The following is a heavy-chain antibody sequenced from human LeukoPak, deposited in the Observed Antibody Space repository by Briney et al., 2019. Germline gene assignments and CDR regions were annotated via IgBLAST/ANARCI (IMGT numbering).Heavy chain of an antibody. V-gene: IGHV4-61*02. CDR3: ARLGITMVRGVSSFDP. CDR2: IYTSGST. CDR1: GGSISSGSYC. Sequence: PSQTLSLTCTVSGGSISSGSYCWSWIRQPAGKGLEWIGRIYTSGSTNYNPSLKSRVTISVDTSKNQFSLKLSSVTAADTAVYYCARLGITMVRGVSSFDPWGQGTPVTVSS. J-gene: IGHJ5*02. D-gene: IGHD3-10*01.